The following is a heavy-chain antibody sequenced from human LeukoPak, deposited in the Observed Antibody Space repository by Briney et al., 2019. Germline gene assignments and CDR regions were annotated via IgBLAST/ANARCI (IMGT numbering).Heavy chain of an antibody. Sequence: GRSLRLSCAASGFTFDDYAMLWLRHAPGKGLEWVSGISWNSGSIVYADSVKGRFTISRDNAKNSLYLQMNSLRAEDTALYYCAKADTAMVIGGYYFDYWGQGTLVTVSS. CDR3: AKADTAMVIGGYYFDY. V-gene: IGHV3-9*01. J-gene: IGHJ4*02. CDR2: ISWNSGSI. CDR1: GFTFDDYA. D-gene: IGHD5-18*01.